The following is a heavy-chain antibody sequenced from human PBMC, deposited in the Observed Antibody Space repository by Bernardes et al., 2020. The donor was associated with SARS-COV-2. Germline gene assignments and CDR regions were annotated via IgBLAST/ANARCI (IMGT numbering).Heavy chain of an antibody. CDR1: GGSISSYY. V-gene: IGHV4-59*01. Sequence: SETLSLTCTVSGGSISSYYWSWIRQPPGKGLEWIGYIYYSGSTNYNPSLKSRVTISVDTSKNQFSLKLSSVTAADTAVYYCARYGDHEDVGLDYWGQGTLVTVSS. D-gene: IGHD4-17*01. J-gene: IGHJ4*02. CDR3: ARYGDHEDVGLDY. CDR2: IYYSGST.